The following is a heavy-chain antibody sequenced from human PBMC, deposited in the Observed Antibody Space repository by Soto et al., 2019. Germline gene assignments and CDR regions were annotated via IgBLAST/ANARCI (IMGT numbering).Heavy chain of an antibody. V-gene: IGHV4-34*01. CDR3: ARREGRSGWYVGY. Sequence: QVQLQQWGAGLLKPSETLSLTCAVYGGSFSGYYWSWIRQPPGKGLEWIGEINPSGSNNYNPSLKSRVTRSVDTSKNHFSLKLSSVTAARTAVYYCARREGRSGWYVGYWGQGTLVTDFS. CDR2: INPSGSN. D-gene: IGHD6-19*01. CDR1: GGSFSGYY. J-gene: IGHJ4*02.